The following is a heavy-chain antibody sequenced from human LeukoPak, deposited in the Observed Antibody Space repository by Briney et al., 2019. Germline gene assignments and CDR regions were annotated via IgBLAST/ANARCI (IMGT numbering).Heavy chain of an antibody. CDR1: GGSFSGYY. D-gene: IGHD1-26*01. Sequence: SETLSLTCAVYGGSFSGYYWSWIRQPPGKGLEWIGEINHSGSTNYNPSLKSRVTISVDTSKNQFSLKLSSVTAADTAVYYRAREVRYSGSYWGNNWFDPWGQGTLVTVSS. V-gene: IGHV4-34*01. CDR2: INHSGST. J-gene: IGHJ5*02. CDR3: AREVRYSGSYWGNNWFDP.